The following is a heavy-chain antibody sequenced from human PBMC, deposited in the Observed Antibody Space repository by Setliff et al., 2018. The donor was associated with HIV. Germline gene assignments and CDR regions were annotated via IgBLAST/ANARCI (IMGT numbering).Heavy chain of an antibody. CDR3: ARPLLQQLVLGINWFDP. D-gene: IGHD6-13*01. J-gene: IGHJ5*02. Sequence: SETLSLTCTVSGGSISSSSYYWGWIRQPPGKGLEWIGSFHSSGSTSYNPSLRSRVTLSVDSSKNQLSLKLSSVTAADTAVYYCARPLLQQLVLGINWFDPWGQGTLVTVSS. V-gene: IGHV4-39*01. CDR2: FHSSGST. CDR1: GGSISSSSYY.